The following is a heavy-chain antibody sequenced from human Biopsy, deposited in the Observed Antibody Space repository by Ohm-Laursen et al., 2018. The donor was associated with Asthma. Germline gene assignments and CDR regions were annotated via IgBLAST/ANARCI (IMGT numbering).Heavy chain of an antibody. J-gene: IGHJ4*02. D-gene: IGHD7-27*01. CDR1: GGSMSSSSYY. CDR3: ARHWDWGSFFDY. CDR2: ISYTGSA. Sequence: TLSLTCTVSGGSMSSSSYYWGWIRQPPGKGLEWMGSISYTGSAYHNPSLKSRVTISVDTPKNHFSLKLSSMTAADTAVYYCARHWDWGSFFDYWGQGTPVTVSS. V-gene: IGHV4-39*01.